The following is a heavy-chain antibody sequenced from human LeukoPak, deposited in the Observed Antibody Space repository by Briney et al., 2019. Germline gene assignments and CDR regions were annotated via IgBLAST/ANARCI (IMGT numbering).Heavy chain of an antibody. CDR1: GYTFTSYY. CDR2: MNPNSGNT. V-gene: IGHV1-8*03. D-gene: IGHD3-10*01. CDR3: ARGGTMVRGVIHY. J-gene: IGHJ4*02. Sequence: GASVKVSCKASGYTFTSYYMHWVRQATGQGLEWMGWMNPNSGNTGYAQKFQGRVTITRNTSISTAYMELSSLRSGDTAVYYCARGGTMVRGVIHYWGQGTLVTVSS.